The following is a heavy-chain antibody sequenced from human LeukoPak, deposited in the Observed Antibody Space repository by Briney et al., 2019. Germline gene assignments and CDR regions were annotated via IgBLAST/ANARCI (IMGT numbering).Heavy chain of an antibody. CDR3: AGRIVGATIIDY. V-gene: IGHV1-8*01. CDR2: MNPNSGNT. D-gene: IGHD1-26*01. CDR1: GYTFTSYD. J-gene: IGHJ4*02. Sequence: ASVKVSCKASGYTFTSYDINWVRQATGQGLEWMGWMNPNSGNTGYAQKFQGRVTMTRNTSISTAYMELSSLRSEDTAVYYCAGRIVGATIIDYWGQGTLVTVSS.